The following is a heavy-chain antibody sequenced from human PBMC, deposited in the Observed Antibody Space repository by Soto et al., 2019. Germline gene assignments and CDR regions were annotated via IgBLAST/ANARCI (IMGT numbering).Heavy chain of an antibody. CDR1: GGSISSGGYY. V-gene: IGHV4-31*03. CDR2: IYYSGST. CDR3: AASCVGCGGFNYYGMDV. Sequence: QVQLQESGPGLVKPSQTLSLTCTVSGGSISSGGYYWSWIRQHPGKGLEWIGYIYYSGSTYYNPYLKSRVNISVDTSKNQFSLKLSSVTAADTAVYYCAASCVGCGGFNYYGMDVWGQGTTVTVSS. J-gene: IGHJ6*02. D-gene: IGHD2-21*01.